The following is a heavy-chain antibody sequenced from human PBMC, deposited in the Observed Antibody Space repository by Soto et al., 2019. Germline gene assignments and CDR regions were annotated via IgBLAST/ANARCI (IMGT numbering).Heavy chain of an antibody. CDR3: ARVGNDFWSGYQARDEYFQH. J-gene: IGHJ1*01. Sequence: QVQLVQSGAEVKKPGSSVKVSCKASGGTFSSYAISWVRQAPGQGLEWMGGIIPSFGTANDAQKFQGRVTITADESTRRDYMERISLRSEDTAVYYCARVGNDFWSGYQARDEYFQHWGQGSLVTVSS. CDR1: GGTFSSYA. V-gene: IGHV1-69*01. CDR2: IIPSFGTA. D-gene: IGHD3-3*01.